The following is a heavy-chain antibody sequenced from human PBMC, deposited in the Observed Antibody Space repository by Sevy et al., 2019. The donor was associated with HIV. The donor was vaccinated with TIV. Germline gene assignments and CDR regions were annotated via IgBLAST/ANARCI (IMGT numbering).Heavy chain of an antibody. CDR3: ARSQSSSWHYFDY. CDR1: GFIFSDYT. Sequence: GGSLRLSCAASGFIFSDYTLHWVRQAPGTGLEWVAVISYDGSFTYYADSVEGRFTISRDNSKNTLFVQMNSLRHEDTAVYYCARSQSSSWHYFDYWGQGTLVTVSS. J-gene: IGHJ4*02. V-gene: IGHV3-30*04. CDR2: ISYDGSFT. D-gene: IGHD6-13*01.